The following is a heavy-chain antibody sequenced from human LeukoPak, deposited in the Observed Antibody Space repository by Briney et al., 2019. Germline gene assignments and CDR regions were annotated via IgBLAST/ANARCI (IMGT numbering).Heavy chain of an antibody. V-gene: IGHV3-23*01. CDR2: ISGSDGNT. Sequence: PGGSLRLSCAASGFTFSSYAMSWVRQAAGKGLEWVSVISGSDGNTYYADSVKGRFTISRDNSKNTLYLQMSSPETEDTAVYYCAKGHCSSTTCSLGYWGQGSLVTVSS. CDR1: GFTFSSYA. J-gene: IGHJ4*02. D-gene: IGHD2-2*01. CDR3: AKGHCSSTTCSLGY.